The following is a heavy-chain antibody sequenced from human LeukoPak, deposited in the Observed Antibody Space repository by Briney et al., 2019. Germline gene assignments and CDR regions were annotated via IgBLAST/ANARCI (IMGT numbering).Heavy chain of an antibody. Sequence: GGSLRLSCAASGFTFSSYAMHWVRQAPGKGLEWVAVISYDGSNKYYADSVKGRFTISRDNSKNSLYLQMNSLRAEDTAVYYCARDAAEGSSWGQGTLVTVSS. D-gene: IGHD6-13*01. CDR1: GFTFSSYA. V-gene: IGHV3-30*04. J-gene: IGHJ4*02. CDR3: ARDAAEGSS. CDR2: ISYDGSNK.